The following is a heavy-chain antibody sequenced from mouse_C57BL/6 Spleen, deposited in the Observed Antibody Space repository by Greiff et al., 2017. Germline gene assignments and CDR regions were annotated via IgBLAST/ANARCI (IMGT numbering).Heavy chain of an antibody. CDR3: ARWSHYYAMDY. CDR1: GYSFTGYY. CDR2: INPSTGGT. Sequence: EVQLQQSGPELVKPGASVKISCKASGYSFTGYYMNWVQQSPEKSLEWIGEINPSTGGTTYNQKFKAKATLTVDKSSSTAYMQLKSLTSEDSAVYYCARWSHYYAMDYWGQGTSVTVSS. V-gene: IGHV1-42*01. D-gene: IGHD6-2*01. J-gene: IGHJ4*01.